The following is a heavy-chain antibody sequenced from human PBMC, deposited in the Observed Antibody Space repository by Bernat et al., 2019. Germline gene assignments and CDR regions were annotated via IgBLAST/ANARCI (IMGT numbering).Heavy chain of an antibody. V-gene: IGHV3-33*01. Sequence: QVQLVESGGGVVQPGRSLRLSCAASGFTFNSYGIHWVRQAPGKGLEWVAVIWYDGSNKHYADSAKGRFTISRDNSQNTLYLQMNSLRTEDTAVYYCARDSMRKGDCCGGWFDPWGQGTLVTVSS. CDR2: IWYDGSNK. CDR1: GFTFNSYG. CDR3: ARDSMRKGDCCGGWFDP. J-gene: IGHJ5*02. D-gene: IGHD2-21*02.